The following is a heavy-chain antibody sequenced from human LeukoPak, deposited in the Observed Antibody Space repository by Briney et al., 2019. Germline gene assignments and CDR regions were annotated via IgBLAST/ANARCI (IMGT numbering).Heavy chain of an antibody. CDR3: TRDSPPPIVVVPAAIYYYYYGMDV. D-gene: IGHD2-2*01. CDR1: GFTFCDYA. CDR2: IRSKAYGGTT. Sequence: PGGSLRLSCTASGFTFCDYAMSWVRQAPGKGLEWVGFIRSKAYGGTTEYAASVKGRFTISRDDSKSIAYLQMNSLKTEDTAVYYCTRDSPPPIVVVPAAIYYYYYGMDVWGQGTTVTVSS. V-gene: IGHV3-49*04. J-gene: IGHJ6*02.